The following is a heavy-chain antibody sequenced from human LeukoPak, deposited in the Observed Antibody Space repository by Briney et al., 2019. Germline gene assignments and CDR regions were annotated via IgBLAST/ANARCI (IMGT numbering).Heavy chain of an antibody. CDR2: ISYDGSNK. Sequence: PGGSLRLSCAASGFTFSSYAMHWVRQAPGKGLEWVAVISYDGSNKYYADSVKGRFTISRDNSRNTLYLQMNSLRAEDTAVYYCAKDQDRKLFDWFDPWGQGTLVTVSS. J-gene: IGHJ5*02. V-gene: IGHV3-30-3*01. D-gene: IGHD2-15*01. CDR1: GFTFSSYA. CDR3: AKDQDRKLFDWFDP.